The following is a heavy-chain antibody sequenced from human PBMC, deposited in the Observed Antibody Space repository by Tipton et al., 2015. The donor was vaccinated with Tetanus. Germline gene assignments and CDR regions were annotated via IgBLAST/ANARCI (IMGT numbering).Heavy chain of an antibody. CDR1: YDSFYGYY. V-gene: IGHV4-34*01. CDR3: ARGGGNTMFRGGEFVHSYYYQGMDV. J-gene: IGHJ6*02. Sequence: TLSLTCAVYYDSFYGYYWSWIRQPPGKGLEWIGEISHSENTNYNPSLQSRVTISMNTANNHIYLNLTSVTAADTAVYYCARGGGNTMFRGGEFVHSYYYQGMDVWGQGTTVTVSS. D-gene: IGHD3-10*01. CDR2: ISHSENT.